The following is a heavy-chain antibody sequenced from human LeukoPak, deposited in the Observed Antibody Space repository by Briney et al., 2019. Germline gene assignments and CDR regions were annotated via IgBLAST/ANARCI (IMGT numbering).Heavy chain of an antibody. CDR1: GYTFTGYY. V-gene: IGHV1-2*02. J-gene: IGHJ4*02. CDR2: INPNSGGT. Sequence: ASVKVSCKASGYTFTGYYMHWVRQAPGQGLEWMGWINPNSGGTNYAQKFQGRVTMTRDTSISTAYMELSRLRSDDTAVYYCARGARFLEWFPDRALVSYFDYWGQGTLVTVSS. CDR3: ARGARFLEWFPDRALVSYFDY. D-gene: IGHD3-3*01.